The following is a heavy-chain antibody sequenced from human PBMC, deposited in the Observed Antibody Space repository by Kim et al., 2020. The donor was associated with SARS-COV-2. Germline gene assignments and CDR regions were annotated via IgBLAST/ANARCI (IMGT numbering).Heavy chain of an antibody. V-gene: IGHV1-2*04. J-gene: IGHJ4*02. D-gene: IGHD3-22*01. CDR3: ARGAGRYDSSGP. Sequence: YAQKFQGWVTMTRDTSISTAYMELSRLRSEDTAVYYCARGAGRYDSSGPWGQGTLVTVSS.